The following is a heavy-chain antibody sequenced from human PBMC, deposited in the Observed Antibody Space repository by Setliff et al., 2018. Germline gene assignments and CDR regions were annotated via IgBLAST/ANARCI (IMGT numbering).Heavy chain of an antibody. J-gene: IGHJ5*02. CDR1: GGSISSYS. V-gene: IGHV4-59*01. D-gene: IGHD3-16*02. CDR2: LYYSGNT. Sequence: LSLTCNVSGGSISSYSWSWIRQAPGKGLEWIGYLYYSGNTNYNPSLKSRVTISGDTSQNYFSLKLTSVTEADTAVYYCARGPPGYYDHLWGSFRYNWFDPWGQGTLVTVSS. CDR3: ARGPPGYYDHLWGSFRYNWFDP.